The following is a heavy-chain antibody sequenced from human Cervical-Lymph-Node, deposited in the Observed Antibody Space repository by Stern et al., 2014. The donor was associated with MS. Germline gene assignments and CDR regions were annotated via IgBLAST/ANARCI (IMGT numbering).Heavy chain of an antibody. CDR2: VYVGNGDT. V-gene: IGHV1-3*01. Sequence: QVQLMQSGAEVREPGASVKVSCKASGYAFSSYTLQWVRQAPGQRLEWLGWVYVGNGDTQYSPNLQGRVTITRDTSASTAYMELGSLRPEDTAVYYCARDLGYCSTVTCYQLGNWGQGTLVTVSS. J-gene: IGHJ4*02. D-gene: IGHD2-2*01. CDR1: GYAFSSYT. CDR3: ARDLGYCSTVTCYQLGN.